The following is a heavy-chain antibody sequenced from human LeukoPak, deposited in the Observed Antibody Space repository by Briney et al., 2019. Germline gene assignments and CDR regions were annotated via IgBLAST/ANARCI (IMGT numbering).Heavy chain of an antibody. CDR2: IIPIFGTA. J-gene: IGHJ4*02. CDR3: ARDYLGMSSSSWYRYFDY. Sequence: ASVKASCKASGGTFSSYAISWVRQAPGQGLEWMGGIIPIFGTANYAQKFQGRVTITTDESTSTAYMELSSLRSEDTAVYYCARDYLGMSSSSWYRYFDYWGQGTLVTVSS. CDR1: GGTFSSYA. D-gene: IGHD6-13*01. V-gene: IGHV1-69*05.